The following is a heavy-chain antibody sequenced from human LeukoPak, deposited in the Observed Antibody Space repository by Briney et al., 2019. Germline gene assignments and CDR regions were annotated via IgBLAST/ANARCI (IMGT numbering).Heavy chain of an antibody. CDR2: IYYSGST. V-gene: IGHV4-59*01. D-gene: IGHD3-22*01. CDR1: GGSISSYY. CDR3: ARRTYFYDSSGYYFDY. Sequence: SETLSLTCTVSGGSISSYYWSWIRQPPGKGLECIGHIYYSGSTNYNPSLRSRVTISVDTSKNQFSLKLSPVTAADTAVYYCARRTYFYDSSGYYFDYWGQGTLVTVSS. J-gene: IGHJ4*02.